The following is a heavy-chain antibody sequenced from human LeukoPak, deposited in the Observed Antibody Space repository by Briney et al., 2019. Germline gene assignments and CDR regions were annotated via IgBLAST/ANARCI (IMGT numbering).Heavy chain of an antibody. CDR1: GYTFTSYY. D-gene: IGHD6-13*01. J-gene: IGHJ1*01. V-gene: IGHV1-46*01. Sequence: ASVKVSCKASGYTFTSYYMHWVRQAPGQGLEWMGVINPSGGSTSYAQKFQGRVTMTRDTSTSTAYMELSSLRSEDTAVYYCARGTGIAAAVTSLFQYWGQGTLVTVSS. CDR3: ARGTGIAAAVTSLFQY. CDR2: INPSGGST.